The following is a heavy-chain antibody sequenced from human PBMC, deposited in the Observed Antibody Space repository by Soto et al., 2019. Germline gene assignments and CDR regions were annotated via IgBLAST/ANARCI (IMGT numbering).Heavy chain of an antibody. CDR2: INHSGST. V-gene: IGHV4-34*01. J-gene: IGHJ5*02. CDR3: ARTFIVVVPAAMRGWFDP. D-gene: IGHD2-2*01. Sequence: QVQLQQWGAGLLKPSETLSLTCAVYGGSFSGYYWSWIGQPPGKGLEWIGEINHSGSTNYNPSLKSRVTISVDTSKNQFSLKLSSVTAADTAVYYCARTFIVVVPAAMRGWFDPWGQGTLVTVSS. CDR1: GGSFSGYY.